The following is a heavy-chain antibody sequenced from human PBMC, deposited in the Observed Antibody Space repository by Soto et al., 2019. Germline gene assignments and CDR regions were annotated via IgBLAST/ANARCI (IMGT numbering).Heavy chain of an antibody. J-gene: IGHJ6*02. CDR1: GGTFSSYA. CDR3: ASSKARNGITMVRGVIVTDPSNYYYYGMDV. Sequence: SVKVSCKASGGTFSSYAISWVRQAPGQGLEWMGGIIPIFGTANYAQKFQGRVTITADESTSTAYMELSSLRSEDTAVYYCASSKARNGITMVRGVIVTDPSNYYYYGMDVWGQGTTVTVSS. D-gene: IGHD3-10*01. V-gene: IGHV1-69*13. CDR2: IIPIFGTA.